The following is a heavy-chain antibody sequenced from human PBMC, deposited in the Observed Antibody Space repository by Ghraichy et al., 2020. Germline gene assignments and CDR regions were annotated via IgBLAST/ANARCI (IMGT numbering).Heavy chain of an antibody. Sequence: SETLSLTCTVSGGSISTSSFYWGWIRLPPGKGLEWIGNTHYSGSAFYNPSLKSRVIISMDTSKNQFSLKLTSVTAADTAVYYCARIAWCSAANCYSVFNAFHIWGQGTMFPLSS. V-gene: IGHV4-39*01. CDR1: GGSISTSSFY. CDR2: THYSGSA. D-gene: IGHD2-15*01. J-gene: IGHJ3*02. CDR3: ARIAWCSAANCYSVFNAFHI.